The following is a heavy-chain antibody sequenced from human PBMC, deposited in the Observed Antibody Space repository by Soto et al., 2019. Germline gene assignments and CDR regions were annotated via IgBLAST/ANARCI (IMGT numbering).Heavy chain of an antibody. CDR1: GYTFTSYG. Sequence: ASVKVSCKASGYTFTSYGISWVRQAPGQGIEWMGWISAYNGNTNYAQKLQGRVTMTTDTSTSTAYMELRSLRSDDTAVYYCAGLHIVDGAFDIWGQGTMVTVSS. J-gene: IGHJ3*02. CDR3: AGLHIVDGAFDI. D-gene: IGHD5-12*01. CDR2: ISAYNGNT. V-gene: IGHV1-18*01.